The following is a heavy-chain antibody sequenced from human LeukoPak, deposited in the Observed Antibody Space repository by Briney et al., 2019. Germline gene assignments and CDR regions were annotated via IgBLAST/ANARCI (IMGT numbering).Heavy chain of an antibody. V-gene: IGHV4-34*01. CDR1: GGSFSGYY. J-gene: IGHJ3*02. D-gene: IGHD7-27*01. CDR3: ARHRTGGSPYRAFDI. CDR2: INHSGST. Sequence: SETLSLTCAVYGGSFSGYYWSWIRQPPGKGLEWIGEINHSGSTNYNPSLKSRVTISVDTSKNQFSLKLSSVTAADVAVYYCARHRTGGSPYRAFDIWGQGTMVIVSA.